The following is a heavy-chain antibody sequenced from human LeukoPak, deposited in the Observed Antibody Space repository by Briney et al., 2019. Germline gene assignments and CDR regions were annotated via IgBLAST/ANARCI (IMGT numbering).Heavy chain of an antibody. V-gene: IGHV1-69*04. J-gene: IGHJ6*02. CDR3: ARGTQRYYYYGMDV. CDR2: IIPILGIA. Sequence: SVKVSCKASGGTFSSYAISWERQAPGQGLEWMGRIIPILGIANYAQKFQGRVTITADKSTSTAYMELSSLRSEDTAVYYCARGTQRYYYYGMDVWGQGTTVTVSS. CDR1: GGTFSSYA. D-gene: IGHD6-25*01.